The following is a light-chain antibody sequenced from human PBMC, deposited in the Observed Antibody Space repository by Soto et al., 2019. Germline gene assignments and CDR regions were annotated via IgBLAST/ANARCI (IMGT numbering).Light chain of an antibody. J-gene: IGLJ1*01. V-gene: IGLV2-14*01. Sequence: QSALTQPASVSGSPGQSSALSCTGTSSDVGGYNYVSWYQQHPGKAPKLMVYDVNDRPSGVSDRFSGSKSGNTASLTISGLQAEDEADYYCSSYTSSSTYVFGTGTKVTVL. CDR1: SSDVGGYNY. CDR3: SSYTSSSTYV. CDR2: DVN.